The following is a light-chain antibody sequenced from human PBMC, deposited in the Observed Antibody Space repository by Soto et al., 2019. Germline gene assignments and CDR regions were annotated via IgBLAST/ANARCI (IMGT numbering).Light chain of an antibody. CDR2: LEGSGSY. V-gene: IGLV4-60*03. J-gene: IGLJ1*01. CDR1: SGHSSYI. CDR3: ETWDSNTHV. Sequence: QLVLTQSSSASASLGSSVKLTCTLSSGHSSYIIAWHQQQPGKAPRYLMKLEGSGSYNKGSGVPDRFSGSSSGADRYLTISNHQSEDAADYYCETWDSNTHVFGTGTQLTVL.